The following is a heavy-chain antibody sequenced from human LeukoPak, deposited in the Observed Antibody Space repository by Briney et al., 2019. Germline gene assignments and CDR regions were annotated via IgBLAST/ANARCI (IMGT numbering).Heavy chain of an antibody. V-gene: IGHV3-23*01. J-gene: IGHJ4*02. CDR1: GFTFSSYA. Sequence: GGTLRLSCAASGFTFSSYAMSWVRQAPGQGLEWVSAISGSGGSTYYADSVKGRFTISRDNSKNTLYLQMNSLRAEDTAVYYCAKGMVTTEDYFDYWGQGTLVTVSS. CDR2: ISGSGGST. D-gene: IGHD1-1*01. CDR3: AKGMVTTEDYFDY.